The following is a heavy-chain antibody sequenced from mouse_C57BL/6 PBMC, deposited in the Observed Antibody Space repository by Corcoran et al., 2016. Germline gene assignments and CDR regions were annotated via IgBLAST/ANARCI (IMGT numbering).Heavy chain of an antibody. CDR3: ARGPYYGSSYVGYFDV. J-gene: IGHJ1*03. D-gene: IGHD1-1*01. Sequence: DVQLQESGPGLVKPSQSLSLTCSVTGYSITSGYYWNWIRQFPGNKLEWMGYISYDGSNNYNPSLKNRISITRDTSKNQFFLKLNSVTTEDTATYYCARGPYYGSSYVGYFDVWGTGTTVTVSS. CDR2: ISYDGSN. CDR1: GYSITSGYY. V-gene: IGHV3-6*01.